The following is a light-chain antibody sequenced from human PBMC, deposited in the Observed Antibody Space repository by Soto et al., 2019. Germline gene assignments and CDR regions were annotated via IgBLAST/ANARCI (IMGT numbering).Light chain of an antibody. CDR2: YNS. J-gene: IGLJ1*01. V-gene: IGLV1-40*01. CDR3: QSYDSSLSAYV. CDR1: SSNIGAGYD. Sequence: QSALTQPPSVSGAPGQRVTISCTGSSSNIGAGYDAHWYQHLPGTAPKLLIFYNSNRPSGVPDRFSGSKSGTSASLAITGLQAEDEADYYCQSYDSSLSAYVFGTGTKLTVL.